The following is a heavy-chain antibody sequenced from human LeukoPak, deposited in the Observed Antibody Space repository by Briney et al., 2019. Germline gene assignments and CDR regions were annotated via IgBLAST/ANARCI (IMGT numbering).Heavy chain of an antibody. CDR1: GFTFSSYG. V-gene: IGHV3-30*18. D-gene: IGHD6-19*01. J-gene: IGHJ4*02. CDR3: AKSQQWLVLGTFDY. CDR2: ISYDGSNK. Sequence: GGSLRLSCAASGFTFSSYGMHWVRQAPGKGLEWVAVISYDGSNKYYADSVKGRFTISRDNSKNTLYLQMNSLRAEDTAVYYCAKSQQWLVLGTFDYWGRGTLVTVSS.